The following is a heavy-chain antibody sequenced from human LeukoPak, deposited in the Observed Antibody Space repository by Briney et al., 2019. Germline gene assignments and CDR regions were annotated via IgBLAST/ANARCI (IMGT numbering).Heavy chain of an antibody. CDR2: IIPIFGTA. CDR1: GGTFSSYA. D-gene: IGHD3-10*01. J-gene: IGHJ4*02. V-gene: IGHV1-69*13. Sequence: ASVKVSCKASGGTFSSYAISWVRQAPGQGLEWMGGIIPIFGTANYAQKFQGRVTITADESTSTAYMELSRLRSDDTAVYYCARRTKWFGESITDYWGQGTLVTVSS. CDR3: ARRTKWFGESITDY.